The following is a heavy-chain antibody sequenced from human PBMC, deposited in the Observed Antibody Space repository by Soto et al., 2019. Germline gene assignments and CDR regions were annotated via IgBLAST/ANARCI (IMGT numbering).Heavy chain of an antibody. J-gene: IGHJ4*02. Sequence: QVHLVQSGAEVKKPGASVKVSCKVFGYAFTTYGITWVRQAPGQGLEWMGWISAHNGNTNYAQKLQGRVTVTRDTSTSSAYMELRSLTSDGTAVYYCARGRYGDYWGQGALVTVSS. D-gene: IGHD1-1*01. CDR1: GYAFTTYG. CDR2: ISAHNGNT. V-gene: IGHV1-18*01. CDR3: ARGRYGDY.